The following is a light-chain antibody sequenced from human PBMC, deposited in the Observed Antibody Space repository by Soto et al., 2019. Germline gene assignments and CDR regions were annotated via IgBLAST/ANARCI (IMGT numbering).Light chain of an antibody. J-gene: IGKJ1*01. V-gene: IGKV1-5*01. Sequence: GDRVTITCLASQSISSGLAWYQKKPGKAPKLLIYDASTLESGVPSRFSGSGSGTEFTLTISSLQPEDFATYCCQHYNSYSEAFGQGTKVDIK. CDR1: QSISSG. CDR3: QHYNSYSEA. CDR2: DAS.